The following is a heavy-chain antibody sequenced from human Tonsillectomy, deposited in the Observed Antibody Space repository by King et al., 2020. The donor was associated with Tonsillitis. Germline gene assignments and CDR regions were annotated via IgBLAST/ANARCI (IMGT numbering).Heavy chain of an antibody. D-gene: IGHD1-26*01. Sequence: VQLVESGGGLVQPGRSLRLSCAASGFTFDDFAMHWVRQAPGKGLEWVSGISWNSNDIGYADSVKGRFTISKDNAKNTLYLQMNSLRAEDTAMYYCAKDLTGIVNIWGQGTLVTVSS. CDR1: GFTFDDFA. V-gene: IGHV3-9*01. J-gene: IGHJ4*02. CDR3: AKDLTGIVNI. CDR2: ISWNSNDI.